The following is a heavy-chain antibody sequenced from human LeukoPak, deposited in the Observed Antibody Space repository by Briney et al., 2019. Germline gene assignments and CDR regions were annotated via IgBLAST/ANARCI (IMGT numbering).Heavy chain of an antibody. CDR1: GYTFTSYD. CDR2: MNPNSGKT. J-gene: IGHJ4*02. CDR3: VRGRWFDY. V-gene: IGHV1-8*01. Sequence: ASVKVSCKASGYTFTSYDINWVRQATGQGLEWMGSMNPNSGKTGYAQKFQGRATMTRDTSISTAYMELSSLRSEDTAVYYCVRGRWFDYWGQGTLLTVSS. D-gene: IGHD4-23*01.